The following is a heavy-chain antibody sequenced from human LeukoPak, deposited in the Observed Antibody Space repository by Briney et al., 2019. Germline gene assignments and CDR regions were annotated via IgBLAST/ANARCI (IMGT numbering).Heavy chain of an antibody. CDR1: VYTLTVYY. CDR3: ARFRGNSCDY. V-gene: IGHV1-2*02. Sequence: ASVTVSYKTSVYTLTVYYMHWVPPAPGQGLEWMGWIRGNTGDTDSPQKFQGRVTMTRETSSNTAYMELSRLTFDDTARYFWARFRGNSCDYWGEGTLVTVSS. J-gene: IGHJ4*02. CDR2: IRGNTGDT. D-gene: IGHD6-13*01.